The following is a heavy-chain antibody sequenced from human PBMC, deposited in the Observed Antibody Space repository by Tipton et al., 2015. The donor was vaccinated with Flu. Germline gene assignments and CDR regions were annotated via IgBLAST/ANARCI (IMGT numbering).Heavy chain of an antibody. V-gene: IGHV4-39*02. J-gene: IGHJ4*02. CDR3: AGPSSAWPFAY. CDR1: GDSISSSSYF. CDR2: IYSVGST. D-gene: IGHD6-19*01. Sequence: TLSLTCTVSGDSISSSSYFWGWIRQPPGKGLEWIGSIYSVGSTYYNPSLKSRVTISVDTSKNHFSLMLSSVTAADTALYFCAGPSSAWPFAYWGQGRLVTVSS.